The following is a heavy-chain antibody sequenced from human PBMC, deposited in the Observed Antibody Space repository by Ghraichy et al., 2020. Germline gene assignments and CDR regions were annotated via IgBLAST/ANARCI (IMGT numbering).Heavy chain of an antibody. D-gene: IGHD3-22*01. CDR1: GFTFSSYA. Sequence: GGSLRLSCAASGFTFSSYAMSWVRQAPGKGLEWVSAISGSGGSTYYADSVKGRFTISRDNSKNTLYLQMNSLRAEDTAVYYCAKGLTMIVVANPDDYWGQGTLVTVSS. CDR2: ISGSGGST. CDR3: AKGLTMIVVANPDDY. V-gene: IGHV3-23*01. J-gene: IGHJ4*02.